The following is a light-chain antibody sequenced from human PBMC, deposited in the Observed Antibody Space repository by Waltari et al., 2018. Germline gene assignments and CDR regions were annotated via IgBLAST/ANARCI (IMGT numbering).Light chain of an antibody. V-gene: IGKV3-15*01. CDR1: QSISSD. CDR2: GAS. J-gene: IGKJ1*01. CDR3: QQYYRWWT. Sequence: EIVMTQSPATLSVSPGERATLSCRASQSISSDLAWYQQKPGQAPRFLIYGASTRATGIPDRFSGSGSGTEFTLTISSLQSEDFAVYYCQQYYRWWTFGLGTKVERK.